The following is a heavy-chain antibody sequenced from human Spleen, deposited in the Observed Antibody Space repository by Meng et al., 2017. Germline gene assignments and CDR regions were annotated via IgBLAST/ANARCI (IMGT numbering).Heavy chain of an antibody. Sequence: CSADLYKSSDTLSFTRVVAWGTFSDYCWSWPRHPPGQGLKWIGESNQSGSTNYNPSLESRATISVDTSQNNLSLKLSSVTAADSAVYYCARGPTTMAHDFDYWGQGTLVTVSS. V-gene: IGHV4-34*01. D-gene: IGHD4-11*01. CDR2: SNQSGST. CDR3: ARGPTTMAHDFDY. CDR1: WGTFSDYC. J-gene: IGHJ4*02.